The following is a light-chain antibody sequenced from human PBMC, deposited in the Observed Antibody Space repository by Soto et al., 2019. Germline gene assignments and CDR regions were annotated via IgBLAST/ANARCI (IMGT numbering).Light chain of an antibody. Sequence: EIVLTQSPGSLSLSPGERATLSCRASQSVSNDFLAWYQQKPGQAPRLLIYGASTRATDVPDRFSGSGSGADFTLTISRLEPEDFAVYYCQQYGSSPPVTFGQGTKVDIK. CDR2: GAS. CDR1: QSVSNDF. V-gene: IGKV3-20*01. CDR3: QQYGSSPPVT. J-gene: IGKJ1*01.